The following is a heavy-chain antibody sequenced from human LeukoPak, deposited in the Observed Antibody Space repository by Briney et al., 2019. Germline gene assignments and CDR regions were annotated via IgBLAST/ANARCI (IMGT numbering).Heavy chain of an antibody. D-gene: IGHD3-3*01. CDR1: GGSISSSSYY. Sequence: PSETLSLTCTVSGGSISSSSYYWGWIRQPPGKGLEWIGSIYYSGSTYYNPSLKSRVTISVDTSKNQFSLKLSSVTAADTAVYYCASVRYYDFWSGQPNWFDPWGQGTLVTVSS. CDR2: IYYSGST. CDR3: ASVRYYDFWSGQPNWFDP. J-gene: IGHJ5*02. V-gene: IGHV4-39*07.